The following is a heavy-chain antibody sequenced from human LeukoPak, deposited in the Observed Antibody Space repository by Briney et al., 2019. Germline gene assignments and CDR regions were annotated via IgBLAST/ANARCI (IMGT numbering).Heavy chain of an antibody. CDR2: ISGSGGST. V-gene: IGHV3-23*01. D-gene: IGHD6-19*01. CDR1: GFTFSTYA. CDR3: AKAAQFIAVYFDY. J-gene: IGHJ4*02. Sequence: GGSLRLSCAASGFTFSTYAMTWVRQAPGKGLEWVSTISGSGGSTYYADSVKGRFTISRDNSKNTLYLQMNSLRAEDTAVYYCAKAAQFIAVYFDYWGQGTLVAVSS.